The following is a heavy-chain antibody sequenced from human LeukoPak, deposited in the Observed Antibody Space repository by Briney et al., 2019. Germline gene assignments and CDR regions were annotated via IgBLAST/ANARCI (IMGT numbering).Heavy chain of an antibody. CDR2: ISGCGGST. J-gene: IGHJ4*02. CDR3: AKDKAVSVRYYFDY. V-gene: IGHV3-23*01. Sequence: GGSLRLSCAASGFTFSSYAMSSVRQAPGKGLEWVSAISGCGGSTYYADSVKGRFTISRDNSKNTLYLQMNSLRAEDTVVYYCAKDKAVSVRYYFDYWGQGTLVTVSS. D-gene: IGHD2-8*01. CDR1: GFTFSSYA.